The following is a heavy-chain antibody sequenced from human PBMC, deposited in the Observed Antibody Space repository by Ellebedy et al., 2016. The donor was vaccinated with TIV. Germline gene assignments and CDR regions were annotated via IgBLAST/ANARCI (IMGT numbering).Heavy chain of an antibody. Sequence: MPSETLSLTCNVSGGSISNYYWNWIRQPPGKGLEWIGYIYHTGNTNYNPSLKSRITITVNTSKNQFSLTLTSLTVADTAVYYCGRDARAWGELPQGWFDPWGQGILVTVSS. J-gene: IGHJ5*02. V-gene: IGHV4-59*01. D-gene: IGHD1-7*01. CDR2: IYHTGNT. CDR3: GRDARAWGELPQGWFDP. CDR1: GGSISNYY.